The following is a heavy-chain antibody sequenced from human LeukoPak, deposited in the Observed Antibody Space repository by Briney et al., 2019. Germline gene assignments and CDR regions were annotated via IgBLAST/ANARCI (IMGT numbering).Heavy chain of an antibody. D-gene: IGHD3-22*01. Sequence: GGSLRLSCAASGFTFSAYAMHWVRQAPGKGLEWVAFISYDGSNKNYAESVKGRFTISRDNSKNTLYLQMNSLRAEDTAVYYCAKGTTMIVVVIHFDYWGQGTLVTVSS. V-gene: IGHV3-30-3*01. CDR2: ISYDGSNK. CDR3: AKGTTMIVVVIHFDY. CDR1: GFTFSAYA. J-gene: IGHJ4*02.